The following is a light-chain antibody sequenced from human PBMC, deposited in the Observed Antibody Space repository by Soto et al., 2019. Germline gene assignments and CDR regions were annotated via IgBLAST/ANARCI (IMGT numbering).Light chain of an antibody. CDR1: SSNIGKNT. Sequence: QSVLTQPPSASGTPGQTVTISCSGSSSNIGKNTVNWYQHLPGTAPKLLIYSNTQRPLGVPVRFSGSKSGTSASLAISGLQSDDEADYYCAVWDFSLYVFGSGTKLTVL. V-gene: IGLV1-44*01. J-gene: IGLJ1*01. CDR3: AVWDFSLYV. CDR2: SNT.